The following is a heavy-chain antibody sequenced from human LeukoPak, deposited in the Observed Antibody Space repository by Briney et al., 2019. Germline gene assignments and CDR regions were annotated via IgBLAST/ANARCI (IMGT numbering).Heavy chain of an antibody. J-gene: IGHJ5*02. CDR1: GYTLTELS. CDR3: ATGYCSSTSCATAWFDP. V-gene: IGHV1-24*01. CDR2: FDPEDGET. D-gene: IGHD2-2*01. Sequence: ASVKVSCKVSGYTLTELSMHWVRQAPGKGLEWMGGFDPEDGETIYAQKFQGRVTMTEDTSTDTVYMELSSLRSEDTAVYYCATGYCSSTSCATAWFDPWGQGTLVTVSS.